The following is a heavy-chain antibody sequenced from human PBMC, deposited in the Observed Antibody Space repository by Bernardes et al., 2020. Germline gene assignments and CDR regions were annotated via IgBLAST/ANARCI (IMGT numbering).Heavy chain of an antibody. CDR1: GFTFRSYD. CDR3: ARSIVVVPAAVFGVFDV. V-gene: IGHV3-23*01. D-gene: IGHD2-2*01. Sequence: GGSLRLSCAASGFTFRSYDMTWVRQASGDELDWVASISTTADYTAYADSVKGRFTISRDNSKNTLDLQMHTLTPDDTAVYYCARSIVVVPAAVFGVFDVWGQGTMVTVSS. J-gene: IGHJ3*01. CDR2: ISTTADYT.